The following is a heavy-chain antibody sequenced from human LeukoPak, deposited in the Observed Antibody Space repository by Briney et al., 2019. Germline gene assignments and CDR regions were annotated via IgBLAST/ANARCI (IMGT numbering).Heavy chain of an antibody. CDR1: GYTLTELS. V-gene: IGHV1-24*01. Sequence: ASVKVSCKVSGYTLTELSMHWVRQAPGKGLEWMGGFDPEDGETIYAQKFQGRVTMTEDTSTDTAYMELSSLRSEDTAVYYCARDHGSGSFVAFDIWGQGTMVTVSS. J-gene: IGHJ3*02. CDR2: FDPEDGET. CDR3: ARDHGSGSFVAFDI. D-gene: IGHD3-10*01.